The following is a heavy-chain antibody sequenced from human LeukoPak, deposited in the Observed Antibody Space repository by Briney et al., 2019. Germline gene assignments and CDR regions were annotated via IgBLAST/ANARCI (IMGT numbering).Heavy chain of an antibody. CDR1: GGTFSSYA. J-gene: IGHJ4*02. Sequence: ASVKVSCKASGGTFSSYAISWVRQAPGQGLEWMGWINTNTGNPTYAQGFTGRFVFSLDTSVSTAYLQISSLKAEDTAVYYCARATGRNTVILGYWGQGTLVTVSS. V-gene: IGHV7-4-1*02. CDR2: INTNTGNP. D-gene: IGHD4-17*01. CDR3: ARATGRNTVILGY.